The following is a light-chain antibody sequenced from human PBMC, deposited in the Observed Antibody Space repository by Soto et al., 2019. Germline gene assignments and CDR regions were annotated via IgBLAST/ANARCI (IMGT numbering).Light chain of an antibody. CDR1: SRNVGAYNH. CDR3: SSYTSSSPRYV. J-gene: IGLJ1*01. CDR2: DVS. Sequence: QSALTQPASVSGSPGQSITISCTGTSRNVGAYNHVSWYQQHPGKAPKLMIYDVSYRPSGVSNRFSGSKSGNTASLTISGLQAEDEADYYCSSYTSSSPRYVFGSGTKVTVL. V-gene: IGLV2-14*03.